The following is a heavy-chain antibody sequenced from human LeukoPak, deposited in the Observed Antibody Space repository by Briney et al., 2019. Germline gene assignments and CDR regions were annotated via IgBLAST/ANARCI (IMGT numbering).Heavy chain of an antibody. V-gene: IGHV4-34*01. CDR1: GGSFSGYY. CDR2: INHSGST. J-gene: IGHJ5*02. D-gene: IGHD3-16*01. Sequence: PSETLSLTCAVYGGSFSGYYWSWIRQPPGKGLEWIGEINHSGSTNYNPSLKSRVTISVDTSKNQFSLKLSSVTAADTAVYYCARHRTNDGGDWFDPWGQGTLVTVSS. CDR3: ARHRTNDGGDWFDP.